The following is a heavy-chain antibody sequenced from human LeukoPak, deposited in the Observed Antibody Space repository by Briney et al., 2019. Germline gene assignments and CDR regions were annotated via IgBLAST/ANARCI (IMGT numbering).Heavy chain of an antibody. CDR1: GGSISSGGYY. J-gene: IGHJ3*02. CDR2: IYYSGGT. D-gene: IGHD3-22*01. V-gene: IGHV4-31*03. CDR3: ARDRYYDSSGYEAFDI. Sequence: PSQTLSLTCTVSGGSISSGGYYWSWIRQHPGKGLEWIGYIYYSGGTYYNPSLKSRVTISVDTSKNQFSLKLSSVTAADTAVYYCARDRYYDSSGYEAFDIWGQGTMVTVSS.